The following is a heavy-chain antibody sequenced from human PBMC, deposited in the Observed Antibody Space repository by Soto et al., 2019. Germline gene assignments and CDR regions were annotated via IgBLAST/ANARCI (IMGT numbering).Heavy chain of an antibody. CDR2: IIPIFGTA. CDR3: ASRTGYSSGFDAFDI. Sequence: ASVKVSCKASGDTFNNYAISWVRQAPGQGLEWMGGIIPIFGTANYAQKFQGRVTITADKSTSTAYMELSSLRSEDTAIYYCASRTGYSSGFDAFDIWGHGTMVTVSS. CDR1: GDTFNNYA. V-gene: IGHV1-69*06. D-gene: IGHD6-19*01. J-gene: IGHJ3*02.